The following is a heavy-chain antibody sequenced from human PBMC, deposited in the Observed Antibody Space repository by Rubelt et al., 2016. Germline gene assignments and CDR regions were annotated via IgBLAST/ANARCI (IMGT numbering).Heavy chain of an antibody. CDR3: ARLSSGWYYFDY. V-gene: IGHV4-39*01. J-gene: IGHJ4*02. CDR2: IYYSGST. CDR1: GGSISSSSYY. Sequence: QLQLQESGPGLVKPSETLSLTCTVSGGSISSSSYYWGWIRQPPGKGLEWIGSIYYSGSTYYNPSLKSRVTISVDTSKNQFSLKLSSVTAADTAGYYCARLSSGWYYFDYWGQGTLVTVSS. D-gene: IGHD6-19*01.